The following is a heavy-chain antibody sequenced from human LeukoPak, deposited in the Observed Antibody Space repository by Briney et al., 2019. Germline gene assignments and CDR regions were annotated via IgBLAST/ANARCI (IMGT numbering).Heavy chain of an antibody. Sequence: GASVKVSCKASGYTFTDYFMHWVRQAPGQGLEWMGWINPKSGGTNYAQEFQGRVTMTRDTSIRTAYMELTRLRSDDTAVYYCARDDYADYPIRADVWGQGTMGTVSS. V-gene: IGHV1-2*02. CDR2: INPKSGGT. CDR3: ARDDYADYPIRADV. CDR1: GYTFTDYF. D-gene: IGHD4-17*01. J-gene: IGHJ3*01.